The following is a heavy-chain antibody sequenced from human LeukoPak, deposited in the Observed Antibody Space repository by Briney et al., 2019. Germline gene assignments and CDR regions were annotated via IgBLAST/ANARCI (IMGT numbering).Heavy chain of an antibody. CDR3: ARDKVRAAAGFSRLYDY. J-gene: IGHJ4*02. Sequence: GASVKVSCKASGYTFTSYYMHWVRQAPGQGLEWMGIINPSGGSTSYAQKFQGRVTMTRDMSTSTVYMELSSLRSEDTAVYYCARDKVRAAAGFSRLYDYWGQGTLVTVSS. V-gene: IGHV1-46*01. CDR1: GYTFTSYY. D-gene: IGHD6-13*01. CDR2: INPSGGST.